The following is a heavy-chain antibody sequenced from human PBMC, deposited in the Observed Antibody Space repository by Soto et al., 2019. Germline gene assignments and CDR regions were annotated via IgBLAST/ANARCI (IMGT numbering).Heavy chain of an antibody. V-gene: IGHV3-30*18. D-gene: IGHD6-19*01. CDR3: AKDLLAYSSGWYASLDP. CDR1: GFTFSSYG. J-gene: IGHJ5*02. Sequence: GGSLRLSCAASGFTFSSYGMHWVRQAPGKGLEWVAVISYDGSNKYYADSVKGRFTISRDNSKNTLDLQMNSLRAEDTAVYYCAKDLLAYSSGWYASLDPWGQGTLVTVSS. CDR2: ISYDGSNK.